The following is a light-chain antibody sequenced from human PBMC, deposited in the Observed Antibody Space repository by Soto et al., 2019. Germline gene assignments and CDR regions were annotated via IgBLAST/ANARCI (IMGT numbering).Light chain of an antibody. J-gene: IGLJ2*01. V-gene: IGLV1-47*01. CDR2: RDN. CDR1: RSNIGNNY. Sequence: QAVLTQPPSASGTPGQRVTISCSGSRSNIGNNYVCWYQQLPGTAPKLLIYRDNQRPSGVPDRFSGSKSGTSASLAISGLRSEDEADYYCAAWDDSLSGHVVFGGGTKVTVL. CDR3: AAWDDSLSGHVV.